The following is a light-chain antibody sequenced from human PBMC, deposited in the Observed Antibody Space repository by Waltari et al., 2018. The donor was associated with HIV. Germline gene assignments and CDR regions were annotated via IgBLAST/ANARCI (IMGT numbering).Light chain of an antibody. J-gene: IGKJ4*01. CDR3: QQNYITPLT. Sequence: DIQMTQSPSSLSASVGDRVTITCRASQSISTYLNWYQQKPGKAPKHLIYAASKLQSGVPSRFSGSGSGTDFTLTISSLQPEDSATYYCQQNYITPLTFGGGAKVEIK. CDR2: AAS. CDR1: QSISTY. V-gene: IGKV1-39*01.